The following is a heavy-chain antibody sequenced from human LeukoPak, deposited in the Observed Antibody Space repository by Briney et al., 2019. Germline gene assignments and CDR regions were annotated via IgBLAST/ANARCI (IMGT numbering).Heavy chain of an antibody. V-gene: IGHV1-8*01. CDR3: TTACTH. Sequence: GASVKLCCKTSGYTFTNYDINWGRQASGQGLEWMGWVNPDSGDTGYAQKFQGRLTMTTNTSSRMAYMEMTSLRSDDTADYYCTTACTHWGPGTLV. D-gene: IGHD2-2*01. CDR2: VNPDSGDT. CDR1: GYTFTNYD. J-gene: IGHJ4*02.